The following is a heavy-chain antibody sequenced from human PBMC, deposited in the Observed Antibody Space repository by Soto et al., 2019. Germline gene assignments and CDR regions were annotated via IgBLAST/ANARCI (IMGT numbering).Heavy chain of an antibody. J-gene: IGHJ4*02. V-gene: IGHV4-59*01. CDR1: GGSISSYY. CDR2: IYYSGST. CDR3: ARDDSSYFDY. Sequence: SETLSLTCTVSGGSISSYYWSWILQPPGKGLEWIGYIYYSGSTNYNPSLKSRVTISVDTSKNQFSLKLSSVTAADTAVYYCARDDSSYFDYWGQGTLVTVSS. D-gene: IGHD6-13*01.